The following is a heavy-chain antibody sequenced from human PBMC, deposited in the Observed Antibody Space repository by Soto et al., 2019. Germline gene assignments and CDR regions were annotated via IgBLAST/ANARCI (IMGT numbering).Heavy chain of an antibody. Sequence: EVQLLESGGGLVQPGGSLRLSCAASGFTFSSYAMSWVRQAPGKGLEWDSAISGSGGSTYYADSGKGRFTISRDNSKNTLYLQMNSLRAEDTAVYYCAKDFTGGSGNRDYWGQGTLVTVSS. J-gene: IGHJ4*02. V-gene: IGHV3-23*01. CDR3: AKDFTGGSGNRDY. CDR2: ISGSGGST. D-gene: IGHD3-10*01. CDR1: GFTFSSYA.